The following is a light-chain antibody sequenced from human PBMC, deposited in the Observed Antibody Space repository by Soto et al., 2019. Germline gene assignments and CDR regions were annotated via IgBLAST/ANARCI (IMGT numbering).Light chain of an antibody. CDR3: SSYTSSSTYVV. Sequence: QSALTQPASVSGSPGQSITLSCTGTSSDVGGYNYVSWYQHHPGKAPKLMIYDVSNRPSGVSNRFSGSKSGNTASLTISGLQAEDEADYYCSSYTSSSTYVVFGGGTQLTVL. J-gene: IGLJ2*01. CDR1: SSDVGGYNY. V-gene: IGLV2-14*03. CDR2: DVS.